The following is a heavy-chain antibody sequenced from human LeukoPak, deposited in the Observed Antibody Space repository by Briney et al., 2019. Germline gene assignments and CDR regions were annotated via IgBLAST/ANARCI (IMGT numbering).Heavy chain of an antibody. Sequence: SETLALTCTVSGGSVSSGSYYWSWIRQPPGRGLEWIGYIYYSGSTNYNPSLKSRVTISLDMSKNQFSLKLSSMTAADTAIYYCARDRGGDFWSSYYDYWGQGTLVTVS. CDR2: IYYSGST. CDR1: GGSVSSGSYY. CDR3: ARDRGGDFWSSYYDY. V-gene: IGHV4-61*01. D-gene: IGHD3-3*01. J-gene: IGHJ4*02.